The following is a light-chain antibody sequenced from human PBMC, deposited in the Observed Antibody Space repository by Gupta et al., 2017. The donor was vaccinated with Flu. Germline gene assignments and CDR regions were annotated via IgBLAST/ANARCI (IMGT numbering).Light chain of an antibody. V-gene: IGLV2-8*01. Sequence: QSVTISCTGTSGDVGGYNYVSWYQHHPGKAPTLIIYEVSRRPSGVPDRFSASKSGSTASLTVSGLQAEDEADYYCGSYADGRYVFGSGTKVTVL. CDR2: EVS. J-gene: IGLJ1*01. CDR1: SGDVGGYNY. CDR3: GSYADGRYV.